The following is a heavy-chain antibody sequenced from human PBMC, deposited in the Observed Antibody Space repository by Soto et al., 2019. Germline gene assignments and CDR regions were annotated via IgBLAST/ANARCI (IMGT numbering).Heavy chain of an antibody. J-gene: IGHJ4*02. CDR1: GGSFSGYY. CDR3: ASLGAAAGTQDFDY. Sequence: SETLSLTCAVYGGSFSGYYWSWIRQPPGKGLEWIGEINHSGSTNYNPSLKSRVTISVDTSKNRFSLKLSSVTAADTAVYYCASLGAAAGTQDFDYWGQGTLVTVSS. D-gene: IGHD6-13*01. CDR2: INHSGST. V-gene: IGHV4-34*01.